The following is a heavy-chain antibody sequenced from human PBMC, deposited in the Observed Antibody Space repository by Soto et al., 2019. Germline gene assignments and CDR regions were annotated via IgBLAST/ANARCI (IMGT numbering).Heavy chain of an antibody. V-gene: IGHV1-69*01. CDR3: ARQKRYTPMVPFDD. CDR1: AGTFNRYA. CDR2: LVPLFGTP. J-gene: IGHJ4*01. D-gene: IGHD5-18*01. Sequence: QAQLVQSGAEVKNPGSSVKVSCMSSAGTFNRYAINWVRQAPGHGLEWLGGLVPLFGTPNYEQKFQDRVTIAADESTNTTSMELRGLTSDDTAVYYCARQKRYTPMVPFDDWGHGTLVNVSS.